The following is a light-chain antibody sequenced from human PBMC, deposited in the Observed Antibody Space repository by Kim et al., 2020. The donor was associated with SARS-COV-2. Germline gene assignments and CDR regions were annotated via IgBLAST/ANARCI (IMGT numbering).Light chain of an antibody. V-gene: IGKV1-6*01. CDR1: QGIRND. Sequence: SASVGDRVTLTCRASQGIRNDLGWYQQKPGKAPELLIYAASSLQSGVPSRFSGSGSGTDFTLTISSLQPEDFATYYCPQDYNYPRTFGQGTKLEI. J-gene: IGKJ2*01. CDR2: AAS. CDR3: PQDYNYPRT.